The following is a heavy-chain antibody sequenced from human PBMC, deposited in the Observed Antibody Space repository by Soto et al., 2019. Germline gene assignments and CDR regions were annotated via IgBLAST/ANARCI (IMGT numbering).Heavy chain of an antibody. CDR3: AGALWFGELPFFAY. CDR2: ISAYNGNT. J-gene: IGHJ4*02. Sequence: ASVKVSCKASGYTFTSYGISWVRQAPGQGLEWMGWISAYNGNTNYAQKLQGRVTMTTDTSTSTAYMELRSLRSDDTAVYYCAGALWFGELPFFAYWGQGTLVTVSS. V-gene: IGHV1-18*04. CDR1: GYTFTSYG. D-gene: IGHD3-10*01.